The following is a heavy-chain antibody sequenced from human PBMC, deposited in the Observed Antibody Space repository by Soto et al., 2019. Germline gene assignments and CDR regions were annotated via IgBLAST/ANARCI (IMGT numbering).Heavy chain of an antibody. Sequence: GGSLRLSCAASGFTFSSHAMSWVRQAPGKGLEWVSAISGSGGSTYYADSVKGRFTISRDNSKNTLYLQMNSLRAEDTAVYYCAKAVYYYDSSGYLNYFDYWGQGTLVTVSS. D-gene: IGHD3-22*01. J-gene: IGHJ4*02. CDR1: GFTFSSHA. V-gene: IGHV3-23*01. CDR2: ISGSGGST. CDR3: AKAVYYYDSSGYLNYFDY.